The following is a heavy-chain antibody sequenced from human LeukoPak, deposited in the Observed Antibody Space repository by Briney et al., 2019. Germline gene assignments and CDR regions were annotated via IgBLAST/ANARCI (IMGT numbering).Heavy chain of an antibody. Sequence: SETLSLTCTVSGGSISSGGYYWSWIRQHPGKGLEWIGYIYYSGSTYYNPSLKSRVTISVDTSKNQFSLKLSSVTAADTAVYYCARGYYGSGRGRYSDYWGQGTLVTVSS. D-gene: IGHD3-10*01. J-gene: IGHJ4*02. CDR1: GGSISSGGYY. V-gene: IGHV4-31*03. CDR2: IYYSGST. CDR3: ARGYYGSGRGRYSDY.